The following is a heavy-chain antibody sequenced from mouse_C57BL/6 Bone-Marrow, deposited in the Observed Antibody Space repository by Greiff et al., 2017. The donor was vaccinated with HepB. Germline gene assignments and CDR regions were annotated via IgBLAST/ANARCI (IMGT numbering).Heavy chain of an antibody. CDR1: GFSLTSYG. V-gene: IGHV2-6-1*01. Sequence: VMLVESGPGLVAPSQRLSITCTVSGFSLTSYGVHWVRQPPGKGLEWLVVIWSDGSTTYNSALKSRLSISKDNSKSQVFLKMNSLQTDDTAMYYCARHGSSYPGFAYWGQGTLVTVSA. CDR3: ARHGSSYPGFAY. J-gene: IGHJ3*01. D-gene: IGHD5-1*01. CDR2: IWSDGST.